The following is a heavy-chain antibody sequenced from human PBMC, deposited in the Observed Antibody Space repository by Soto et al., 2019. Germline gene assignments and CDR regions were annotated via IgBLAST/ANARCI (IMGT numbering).Heavy chain of an antibody. CDR2: TYYRSKWYN. CDR3: ARAGKDPELYGSGGSCYNWFDP. V-gene: IGHV6-1*01. J-gene: IGHJ5*02. Sequence: SPTLSLTCVISGDSVSSNSAAWNWFRQSPSRGLEWLGRTYYRSKWYNDYAVSVKSRITINPDTSKNQFSLQLNSVTPEDTAVYYCARAGKDPELYGSGGSCYNWFDPWGQGTLVTVSS. D-gene: IGHD2-15*01. CDR1: GDSVSSNSAA.